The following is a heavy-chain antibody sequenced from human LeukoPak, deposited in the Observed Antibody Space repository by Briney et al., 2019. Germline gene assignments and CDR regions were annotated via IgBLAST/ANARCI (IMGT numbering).Heavy chain of an antibody. D-gene: IGHD5-12*01. CDR1: GFTFSSYA. J-gene: IGHJ4*02. CDR3: ARGPSGYHNT. Sequence: GGSLRLSCAASGFTFSSYAMHWVRQAPGKGLEWVAVISFDGSDEHYGDSVRGRFTISRDDSENTLYLQMNSLRVEDTAVYYCARGPSGYHNTGGQGTLVTVSS. V-gene: IGHV3-30*03. CDR2: ISFDGSDE.